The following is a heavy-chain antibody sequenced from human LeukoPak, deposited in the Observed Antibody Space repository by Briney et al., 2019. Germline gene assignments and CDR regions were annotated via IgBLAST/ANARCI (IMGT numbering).Heavy chain of an antibody. J-gene: IGHJ4*02. CDR2: IRSKAYGGTT. CDR3: TRAAVAVSGPHYYFDY. Sequence: PGGSLRLSCTASGFTFGDHAMSWFRQAPGKGLEWVGFIRSKAYGGTTEYAASVKGRFTISRDDSKSIAYLQMNSLKTEDTAVYYCTRAAVAVSGPHYYFDYWGQGTLVTVSS. V-gene: IGHV3-49*03. D-gene: IGHD6-19*01. CDR1: GFTFGDHA.